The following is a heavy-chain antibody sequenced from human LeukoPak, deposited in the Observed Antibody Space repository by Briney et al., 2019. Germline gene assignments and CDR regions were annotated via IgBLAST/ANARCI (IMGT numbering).Heavy chain of an antibody. V-gene: IGHV1-69*01. CDR1: GGTFSSYA. J-gene: IGHJ4*02. CDR2: IIPIFGTA. Sequence: GASVKVSCKASGGTFSSYAISWVRQAPGQGLEWMGGIIPIFGTANYAQKFQGRVTITADESIDTASMYLSGLRSEDTAVYYCARDPGRTGYFDYWGQGTLVTVSS. CDR3: ARDPGRTGYFDY. D-gene: IGHD1-1*01.